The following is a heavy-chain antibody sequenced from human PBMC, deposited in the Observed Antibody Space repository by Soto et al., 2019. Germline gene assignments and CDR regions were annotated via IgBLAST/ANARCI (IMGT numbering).Heavy chain of an antibody. J-gene: IGHJ5*02. D-gene: IGHD3-22*01. CDR1: GGSISTYY. CDR3: ARDLGGPFTTLNGFDP. V-gene: IGHV4-59*01. CDR2: IYYTGST. Sequence: PSETLSLTCTVSGGSISTYYWTWIRQPPGKGLEWIGYIYYTGSTNYNPSLKSRVTISLDTSKNQFSLKLSSVTAADTAVYYCARDLGGPFTTLNGFDPWGQGTLLTISS.